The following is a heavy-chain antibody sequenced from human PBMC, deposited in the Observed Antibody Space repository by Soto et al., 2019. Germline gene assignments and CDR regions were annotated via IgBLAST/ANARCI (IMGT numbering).Heavy chain of an antibody. D-gene: IGHD3-22*01. CDR3: ARGLEYYYDSSGYQIDY. Sequence: GGSLRLSCAASGFTFSSYAMHWVRQAPGKGLEWVAVISYDGSNKYYADSVKGRFTISRDNSKNTLYLQMNSLRAEDTAVYYCARGLEYYYDSSGYQIDYWGQGTLVTVSS. CDR1: GFTFSSYA. J-gene: IGHJ4*02. CDR2: ISYDGSNK. V-gene: IGHV3-30-3*01.